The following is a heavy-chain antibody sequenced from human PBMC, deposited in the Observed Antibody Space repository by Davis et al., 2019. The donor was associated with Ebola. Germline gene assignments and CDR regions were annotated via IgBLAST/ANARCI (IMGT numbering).Heavy chain of an antibody. D-gene: IGHD5-12*01. CDR1: GGSISSSSYY. J-gene: IGHJ6*02. CDR3: ARGRGKWLRFYGMDV. V-gene: IGHV4-39*07. CDR2: INHSGST. Sequence: SETLSLTCTVSGGSISSSSYYWSWIRQPPGKGLEWIGEINHSGSTNYNPSLKSRVTISVETSKNQFSLKLSSVTAADTAVYYCARGRGKWLRFYGMDVWGQGTTVTVSS.